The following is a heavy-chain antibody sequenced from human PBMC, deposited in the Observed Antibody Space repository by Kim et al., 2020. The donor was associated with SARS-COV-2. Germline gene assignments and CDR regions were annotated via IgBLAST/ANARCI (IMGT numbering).Heavy chain of an antibody. J-gene: IGHJ4*02. V-gene: IGHV1-46*01. Sequence: ASVKVSCKASGYTFTNHKIHWVRQAPGQGLEWMGIITPIVAFTNYAQKFQGRVTMTRDTSTSTVSMELSSLRSEDTAVYYCARDNIDWSFDYWGQGTLVTVSS. CDR1: GYTFTNHK. D-gene: IGHD3-9*01. CDR3: ARDNIDWSFDY. CDR2: ITPIVAFT.